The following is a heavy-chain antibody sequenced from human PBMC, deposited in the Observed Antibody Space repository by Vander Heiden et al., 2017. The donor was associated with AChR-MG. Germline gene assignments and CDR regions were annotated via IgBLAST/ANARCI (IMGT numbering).Heavy chain of an antibody. CDR1: AYTFTSYA. D-gene: IGHD3-3*01. J-gene: IGHJ3*02. V-gene: IGHV7-4-1*02. Sequence: QVQLVQSGSALKKPGASVKVSCKASAYTFTSYAMNWMRQAPGQGLEWMGWINTNTGNPTYAQGFTGRFVFSLDTSVSTAYLQISSLKAEDTAVYYCARDLKYYDFWSGYCPDAFDIWGQGTMVTVSS. CDR2: INTNTGNP. CDR3: ARDLKYYDFWSGYCPDAFDI.